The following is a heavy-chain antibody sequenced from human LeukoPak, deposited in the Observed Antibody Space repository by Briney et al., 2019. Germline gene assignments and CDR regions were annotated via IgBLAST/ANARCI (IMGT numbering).Heavy chain of an antibody. CDR2: IRGKTTNYAT. CDR3: ARDRGGTVMVYTRGKDYYYMDV. CDR1: GFTFSGSA. Sequence: PGGSRRLSCAASGFTFSGSALHWVRQASGKGRGWIGRIRGKTTNYATTYAASVTGRFTISRDDAENTAYLQMNSLKTEDTAVYYCARDRGGTVMVYTRGKDYYYMDVWGKGTTVTVSS. J-gene: IGHJ6*03. V-gene: IGHV3-73*01. D-gene: IGHD2-8*01.